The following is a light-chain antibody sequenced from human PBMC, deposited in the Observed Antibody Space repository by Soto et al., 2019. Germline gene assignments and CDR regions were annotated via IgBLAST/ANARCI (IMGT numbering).Light chain of an antibody. CDR2: DAS. J-gene: IGKJ1*01. Sequence: EIVLTQSPATLSVSPGERATLSCRASQSVSSNLAWYQQKPGQAPRLLIYDASNRATGIPARFSGSGSGTDFTLTISSLQPDDFATYYCQQYNGYLPGFGQGTKV. CDR1: QSVSSN. CDR3: QQYNGYLPG. V-gene: IGKV3D-15*01.